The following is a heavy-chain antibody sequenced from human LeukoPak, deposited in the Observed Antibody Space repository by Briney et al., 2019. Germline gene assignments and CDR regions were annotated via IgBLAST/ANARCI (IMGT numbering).Heavy chain of an antibody. Sequence: ASVKVSCKASGGTFSSYAISWVRQAPGQGLEWMGWISAYSDNTKYAQNFQGRVAMTTDTSTNTVYMELRSLRSDDTAVYYCARVGMYNTVQYWGQGTLVTVSS. CDR1: GGTFSSYA. CDR2: ISAYSDNT. J-gene: IGHJ1*01. D-gene: IGHD1-1*01. CDR3: ARVGMYNTVQY. V-gene: IGHV1-18*01.